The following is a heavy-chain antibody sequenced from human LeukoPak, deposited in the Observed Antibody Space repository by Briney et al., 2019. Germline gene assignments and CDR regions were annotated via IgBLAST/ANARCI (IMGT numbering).Heavy chain of an antibody. Sequence: GESLKISCKGSGYSFTSYWIGWVRQMPGKGLEWMGVIYPGDSDTRYSPSFQGQVTISADKSISTAYLQWSSLKASDTAMYYCAKDIVTTRYNNWFDPWGQGTLVTVSS. J-gene: IGHJ5*02. CDR1: GYSFTSYW. CDR3: AKDIVTTRYNNWFDP. D-gene: IGHD5-12*01. CDR2: IYPGDSDT. V-gene: IGHV5-51*01.